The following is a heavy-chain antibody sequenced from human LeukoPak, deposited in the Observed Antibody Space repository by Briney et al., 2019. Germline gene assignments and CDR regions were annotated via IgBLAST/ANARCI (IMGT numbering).Heavy chain of an antibody. J-gene: IGHJ2*01. CDR2: IFSSGST. V-gene: IGHV4-59*01. Sequence: SSETLSLTCSVSGGSINNNYWSWIRQSPGKRLQWIGYIFSSGSTNYNPSLKSRVAISVDTSKNQFSLNLNSVTAADTAVYYCARSYGSAWYFDLWGRGTLVTVSS. CDR3: ARSYGSAWYFDL. D-gene: IGHD4-17*01. CDR1: GGSINNNY.